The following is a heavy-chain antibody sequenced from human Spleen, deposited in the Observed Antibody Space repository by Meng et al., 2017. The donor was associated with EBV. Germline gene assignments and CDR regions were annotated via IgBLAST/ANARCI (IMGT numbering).Heavy chain of an antibody. CDR3: SRDLAGSDDD. CDR1: GFTFSRYW. D-gene: IGHD6-25*01. Sequence: EVQLVACGGVLVPPGGSLRLSWAAYGFTFSRYWMHWVRQAPGKGLLWVSRTNEDGRITDYADSVKGRFIISRDNTKNMLYLQMNSLRVEDTAVYFCSRDLAGSDDDWGPGTLVTVSS. V-gene: IGHV3-74*01. J-gene: IGHJ4*02. CDR2: TNEDGRIT.